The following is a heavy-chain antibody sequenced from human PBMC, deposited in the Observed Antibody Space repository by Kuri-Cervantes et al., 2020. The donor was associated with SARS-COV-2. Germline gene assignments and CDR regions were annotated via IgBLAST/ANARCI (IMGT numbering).Heavy chain of an antibody. V-gene: IGHV3-7*03. D-gene: IGHD6-13*01. J-gene: IGHJ4*02. Sequence: GGSLRLSCAAFGFTFSAYNMSWVRQAPGKGLEWVANIKQDGSEKYYVDSVKGRFTISRDNAKNSLYLQMNSLRAEDTAVYYCARMTTKQQLVPQGFDYWGQGTLVTVSS. CDR2: IKQDGSEK. CDR3: ARMTTKQQLVPQGFDY. CDR1: GFTFSAYN.